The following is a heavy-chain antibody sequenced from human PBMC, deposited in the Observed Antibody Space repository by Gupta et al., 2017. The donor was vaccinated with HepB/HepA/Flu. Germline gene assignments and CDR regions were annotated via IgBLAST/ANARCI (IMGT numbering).Heavy chain of an antibody. CDR1: GGAVGSTTHF. D-gene: IGHD1-1*01. J-gene: IGHJ4*02. CDR3: ARAAVRQSMEFES. CDR2: VYSNGNT. V-gene: IGHV4-61*01. Sequence: QVHLQESGPGLVKPSETLSLTCTVSGGAVGSTTHFWSWIRQPPGKGLEWIGNVYSNGNTNDKPARKSGVKISVDTAQNQFALKVNSGTDEDKSIYYCARAAVRQSMEFESWGQGTLVTVSS.